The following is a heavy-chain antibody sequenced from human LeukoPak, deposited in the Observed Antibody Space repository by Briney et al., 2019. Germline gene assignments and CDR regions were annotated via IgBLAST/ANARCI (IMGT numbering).Heavy chain of an antibody. CDR2: ISGGGETT. CDR3: ARDYADYVGYCFFDY. D-gene: IGHD4-17*01. CDR1: GFTFNNYA. J-gene: IGHJ4*02. Sequence: GGSLRLSCAASGFTFNNYAMIWVRQAPGKGLEWVSSISGGGETTYYADSAKGRFTISRDNSQNTLYLQMNSLRAEDTAVYYCARDYADYVGYCFFDYWGQGTLVTVSS. V-gene: IGHV3-23*01.